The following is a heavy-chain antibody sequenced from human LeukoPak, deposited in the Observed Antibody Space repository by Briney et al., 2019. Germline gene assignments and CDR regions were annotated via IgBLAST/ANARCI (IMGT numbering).Heavy chain of an antibody. CDR3: ARLAVEMATINY. V-gene: IGHV4-39*01. J-gene: IGHJ4*02. CDR1: GDSINSLDL. D-gene: IGHD5-24*01. CDR2: IYYTGST. Sequence: PSETLSLTCTVSGDSINSLDLWSWVRQPPGKGLEWIGSIYYTGSTYYNPSLKSRVTIPVDTSKNQFSLKLSSLTATDTAVYYCARLAVEMATINYWGQGTLVTVSS.